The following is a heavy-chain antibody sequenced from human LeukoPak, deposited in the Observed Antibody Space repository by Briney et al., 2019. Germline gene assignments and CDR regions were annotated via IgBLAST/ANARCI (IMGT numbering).Heavy chain of an antibody. J-gene: IGHJ1*01. CDR3: VKGRKTWPAEYFQY. Sequence: GSLRLSCAASGFTFSAYVMSWVRQAPGKGLEWVSAIGGSGDYTDYAYSVKGRFTISRDNSKNTLYLQMKSLRAEDTAVYYCVKGRKTWPAEYFQYWGQGTLVTVSS. V-gene: IGHV3-23*01. CDR1: GFTFSAYV. CDR2: IGGSGDYT.